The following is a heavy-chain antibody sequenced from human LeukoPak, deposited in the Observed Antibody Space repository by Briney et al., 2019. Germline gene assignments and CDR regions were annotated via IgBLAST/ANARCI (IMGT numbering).Heavy chain of an antibody. J-gene: IGHJ4*02. CDR1: GGSISSYY. Sequence: PSEALPLTCTVSGGSISSYYWSWIRQPAGKGLEWIGRIYTSGSTNYNSSLKSRVTLSVDTSKNQFSLKLSSVTAADTAVYYCARHGPYCSSTSCYFIVWGQGTLVTVSS. CDR2: IYTSGST. D-gene: IGHD2-2*01. CDR3: ARHGPYCSSTSCYFIV. V-gene: IGHV4-4*07.